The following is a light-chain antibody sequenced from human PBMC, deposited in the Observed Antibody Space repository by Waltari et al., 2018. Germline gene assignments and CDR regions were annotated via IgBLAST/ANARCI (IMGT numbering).Light chain of an antibody. CDR2: KAS. Sequence: DIQMTQSPSTLSASIGDRVTITCRASPSISSSLAWYQQKPGKAPKLLIYKASTLETGVPSRFSGSESGTEFTLTISSLQPDDFATYYCQQYKTYSSFGQGTKVEI. CDR3: QQYKTYSS. V-gene: IGKV1-5*03. J-gene: IGKJ1*01. CDR1: PSISSS.